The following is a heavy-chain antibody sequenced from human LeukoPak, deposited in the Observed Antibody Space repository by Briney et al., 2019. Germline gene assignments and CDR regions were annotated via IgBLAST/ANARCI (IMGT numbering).Heavy chain of an antibody. Sequence: SETLSLTCTVSGGSISSYYWSWIRQPPGKGLEWIGYIYYSGSTNYNPSLKSRVTISVDTSKNQFSLKLSSVTAADTAVYYCARDLDYWGQGTLVTVSS. CDR2: IYYSGST. CDR3: ARDLDY. J-gene: IGHJ4*02. V-gene: IGHV4-59*01. CDR1: GGSISSYY.